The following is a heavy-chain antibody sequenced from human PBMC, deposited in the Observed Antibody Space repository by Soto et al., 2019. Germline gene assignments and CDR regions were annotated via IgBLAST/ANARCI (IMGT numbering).Heavy chain of an antibody. J-gene: IGHJ4*02. V-gene: IGHV1-69*06. Sequence: QVQLVQSGAEVKKPGSSVMVSCQASGGTFSSYAISWVRQAPGQGLEWMGGIIPIFGTANYAQKILGGVTSTADKTTSTADNERISLRSEDTAVYYCARDFRIAARPWYFDVWGQGTLVTVSS. CDR1: GGTFSSYA. CDR2: IIPIFGTA. D-gene: IGHD6-6*01. CDR3: ARDFRIAARPWYFDV.